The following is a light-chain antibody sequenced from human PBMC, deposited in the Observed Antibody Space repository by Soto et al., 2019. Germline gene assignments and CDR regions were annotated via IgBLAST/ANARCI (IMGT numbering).Light chain of an antibody. V-gene: IGKV1-12*01. Sequence: TQMTQSPSSVSASVGDRVSIAGRASQDISDWLAWYQQKPGEAPKLLIYAASSLESGVPSRFSGSGSGTDFTLTISSLQPEDFATYYCQQPKSLPRTFGGGTKVDIK. J-gene: IGKJ4*01. CDR3: QQPKSLPRT. CDR2: AAS. CDR1: QDISDW.